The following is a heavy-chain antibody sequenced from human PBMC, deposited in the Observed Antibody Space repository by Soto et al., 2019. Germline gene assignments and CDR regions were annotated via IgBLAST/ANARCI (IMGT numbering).Heavy chain of an antibody. J-gene: IGHJ4*02. CDR3: ARCRFSYGYDFDS. V-gene: IGHV3-48*02. CDR2: ISGSSTNI. CDR1: GFTFSNYG. Sequence: DVQLVESGGGLVQPGGSLRLSCAASGFTFSNYGMSWVRQAPGKGLEWVSHISGSSTNIYYAGSVKGRFTVSRDIAKNSLFLQMNSLRDEDTAVYYCARCRFSYGYDFDSWGRGTLVTVSS. D-gene: IGHD5-18*01.